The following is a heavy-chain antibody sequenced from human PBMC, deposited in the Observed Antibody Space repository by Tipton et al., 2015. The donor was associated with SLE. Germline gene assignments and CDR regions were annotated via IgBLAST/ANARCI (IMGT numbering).Heavy chain of an antibody. Sequence: AVSGFTLTDYAMHWVRQAPGKGLEYVSAISSNGASTYYADSLKGRFTISRDVSKNTLSLQMGSLRAEDMAVYFCAREAYSRSSGDYLDYWGQGTLVTVSS. CDR2: ISSNGAST. J-gene: IGHJ4*02. CDR3: AREAYSRSSGDYLDY. CDR1: GFTLTDYA. V-gene: IGHV3-64*02. D-gene: IGHD6-6*01.